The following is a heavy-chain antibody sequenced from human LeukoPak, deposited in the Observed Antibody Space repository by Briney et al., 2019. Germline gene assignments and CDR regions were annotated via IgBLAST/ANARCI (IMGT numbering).Heavy chain of an antibody. CDR1: GGSFSGYY. CDR2: INHSGST. V-gene: IGHV4-34*01. Sequence: SETLSLTCAVYGGSFSGYYWIWIRQPPEKGLEWIGEINHSGSTNYNPSLKSRVTISVDTSKNQFSLKLSSVTAADTAVYYCARGWFDPWGQGTLVTVSS. J-gene: IGHJ5*02. CDR3: ARGWFDP.